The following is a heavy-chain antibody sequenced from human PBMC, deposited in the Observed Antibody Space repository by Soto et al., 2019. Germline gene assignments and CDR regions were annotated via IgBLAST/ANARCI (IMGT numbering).Heavy chain of an antibody. CDR2: IYWDDDK. J-gene: IGHJ3*02. D-gene: IGHD4-17*01. Sequence: SGPTLVNPTQTLTLTCTFSGFSLSTSGVGVGWIRQPPGKALEWLALIYWDDDKRYSPSLKSRLTIPKDTSKNQVVLTMTNMDPVDTATYYCAHTRSTVTTSAFDIWGQGTMVTVSS. CDR1: GFSLSTSGVG. CDR3: AHTRSTVTTSAFDI. V-gene: IGHV2-5*02.